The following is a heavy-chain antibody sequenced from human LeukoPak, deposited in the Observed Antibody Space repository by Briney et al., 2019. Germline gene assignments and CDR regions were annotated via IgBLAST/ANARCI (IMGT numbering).Heavy chain of an antibody. D-gene: IGHD2-15*01. CDR3: ARDCSGGSCYGAFDI. J-gene: IGHJ3*02. CDR2: IYDSGST. V-gene: IGHV4-30-4*01. CDR1: GASIRSGDYY. Sequence: SETLSLTCTVSGASIRSGDYYWSWIRQPPGKGLEWIGYIYDSGSTYYDPSLKSRITISVDTSENRFSLKLSSVTATDTAVYYCARDCSGGSCYGAFDIWGQGTMVTVSS.